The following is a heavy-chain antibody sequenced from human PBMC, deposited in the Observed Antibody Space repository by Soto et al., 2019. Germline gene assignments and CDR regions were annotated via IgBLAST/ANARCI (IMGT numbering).Heavy chain of an antibody. D-gene: IGHD1-1*01. CDR3: ARDPERRFDY. J-gene: IGHJ4*02. CDR1: GFTFRSYW. CDR2: IKEDGCEK. V-gene: IGHV3-7*03. Sequence: PGGSLRRSGVASGFTFRSYWRTWVRQAPGKGLEGVANIKEDGCEKYYMDSVRGRFAISRDNVKNSLYLEMNSLRSEDTAVYYCARDPERRFDYWGQRTLVTVST.